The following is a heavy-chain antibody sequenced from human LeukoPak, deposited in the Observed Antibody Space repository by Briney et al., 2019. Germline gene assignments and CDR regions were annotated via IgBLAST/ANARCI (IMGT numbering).Heavy chain of an antibody. V-gene: IGHV4-39*01. CDR1: GCSISSSSYY. Sequence: PSETLSLTCTVSGCSISSSSYYWGWIRQPPGKGLEWIGSIYYSGSTYYNPSLKSRVTISVDTSKNQFSLKLSSVTAADTAVYYCARHGGGSFDYWGQGTLVTVSS. CDR3: ARHGGGSFDY. D-gene: IGHD1-26*01. J-gene: IGHJ4*02. CDR2: IYYSGST.